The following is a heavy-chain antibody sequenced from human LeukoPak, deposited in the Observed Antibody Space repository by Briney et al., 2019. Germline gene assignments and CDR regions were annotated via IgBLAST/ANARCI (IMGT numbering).Heavy chain of an antibody. CDR1: GFTFSSYA. CDR3: ARRATTERGHSYGLDY. D-gene: IGHD5-18*01. J-gene: IGHJ4*02. CDR2: ISGSGGST. Sequence: GGSLRLSCAASGFTFSSYAMSWVRQAPGKGLGWVSAISGSGGSTYYADSVKGRFTISRDNSKNTLYLQMNSLRAEDTAVYYCARRATTERGHSYGLDYWGQGTLVTVSS. V-gene: IGHV3-23*01.